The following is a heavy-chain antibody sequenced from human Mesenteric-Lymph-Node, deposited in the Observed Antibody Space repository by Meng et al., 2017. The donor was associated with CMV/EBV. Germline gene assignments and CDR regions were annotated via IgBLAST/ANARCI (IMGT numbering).Heavy chain of an antibody. J-gene: IGHJ3*02. CDR3: ARDIEYSSSMGAFDI. Sequence: GESLKISCAASGFTVGTNYMNWVRQAPGKGLEWVSVMYIGGNTDHADSVKGRFTISRDNSKNTLYLQMNSLRAEDTAVYYCARDIEYSSSMGAFDIWGQGTMVTVSS. CDR1: GFTVGTNY. CDR2: MYIGGNT. V-gene: IGHV3-53*01. D-gene: IGHD6-6*01.